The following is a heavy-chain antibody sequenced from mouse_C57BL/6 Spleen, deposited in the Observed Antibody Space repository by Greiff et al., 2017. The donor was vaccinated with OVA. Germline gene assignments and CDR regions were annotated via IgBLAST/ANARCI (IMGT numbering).Heavy chain of an antibody. D-gene: IGHD2-3*01. CDR2: INPNNGGT. CDR3: ARGGYDGYSFYAMDY. V-gene: IGHV1-22*01. J-gene: IGHJ4*01. Sequence: EVQGVESGPELVKPGASVKMSCKASGYTFTDYNMHWVKQSHGKSLEWIGYINPNNGGTSYNQKFKGKATLTVNKSSSTAYMELRSLTSEDSAVYYCARGGYDGYSFYAMDYWGQGTSVTVSS. CDR1: GYTFTDYN.